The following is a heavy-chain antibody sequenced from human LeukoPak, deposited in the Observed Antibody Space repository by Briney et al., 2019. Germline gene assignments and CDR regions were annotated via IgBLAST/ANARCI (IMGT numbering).Heavy chain of an antibody. V-gene: IGHV4-61*01. Sequence: PSETLSLTCTVSGGSVSSGSYYWGWLRQPPGKGLEWIGYIYYSGSTNYNPSLKSRVTISVDTSKNQFSLKLSSVTAADTAVYYCASRLSSGWYGGHDYWGQGTLVTVSS. CDR3: ASRLSSGWYGGHDY. D-gene: IGHD6-19*01. J-gene: IGHJ4*02. CDR2: IYYSGST. CDR1: GGSVSSGSYY.